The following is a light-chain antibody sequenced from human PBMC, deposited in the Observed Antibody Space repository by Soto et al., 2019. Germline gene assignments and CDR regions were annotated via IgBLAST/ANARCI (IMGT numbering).Light chain of an antibody. J-gene: IGKJ5*01. V-gene: IGKV1D-13*01. CDR2: DAS. Sequence: IRMTQYPSSLSASVGDRVTITWRASQGISSALAWYQQKPGKAPKLLIYDASSLESGVPSRFRGSGSGTDFTLTISSLQPADFATYYCQQFNNYLSITFGHGTRLEIK. CDR1: QGISSA. CDR3: QQFNNYLSIT.